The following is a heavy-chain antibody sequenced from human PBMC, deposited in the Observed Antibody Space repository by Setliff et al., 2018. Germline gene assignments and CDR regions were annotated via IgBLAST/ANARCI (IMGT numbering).Heavy chain of an antibody. V-gene: IGHV1-46*01. CDR3: ARDVFPYHYEGAFDI. CDR2: INPSSGRT. D-gene: IGHD3-22*01. CDR1: GYTFTSHY. Sequence: RASVKVSCKASGYTFTSHYMHWVRQAPGLGLEWTGTINPSSGRTSYAQKFQGRVTMTRDTSTSTVYMDMSSLRSEDTAVYYCARDVFPYHYEGAFDIWGQGTMVTVSS. J-gene: IGHJ3*02.